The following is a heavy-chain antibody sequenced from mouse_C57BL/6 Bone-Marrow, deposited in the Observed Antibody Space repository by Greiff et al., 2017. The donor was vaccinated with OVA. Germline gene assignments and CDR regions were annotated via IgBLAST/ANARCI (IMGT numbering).Heavy chain of an antibody. CDR1: GFTFTDYY. V-gene: IGHV7-3*01. Sequence: EVKLMESGGGLVQPGGSLSLSCAASGFTFTDYYMSWVRQPPGKALEWLGFIRNKANGYTTEYSASVKGRFTISRDNSQSILYLQMNALRAEDSATYYGARYPLNWNYYAMDYWGQGTSVTVSS. CDR3: ARYPLNWNYYAMDY. J-gene: IGHJ4*01. CDR2: IRNKANGYTT. D-gene: IGHD4-1*02.